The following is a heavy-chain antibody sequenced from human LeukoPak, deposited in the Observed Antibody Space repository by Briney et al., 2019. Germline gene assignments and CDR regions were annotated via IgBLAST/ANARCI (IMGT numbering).Heavy chain of an antibody. Sequence: PSETLSLTCAVSGVSISSGGYSWSWIRQPPGKGLEWIGYIYHSGSTYYNPSLKSRVTISVDRSKNQFSLKLSSVTAADTAVYYCARSEGSQQFDYWGQGTLVTVSS. V-gene: IGHV4-30-2*01. CDR2: IYHSGST. CDR1: GVSISSGGYS. CDR3: ARSEGSQQFDY. D-gene: IGHD1-14*01. J-gene: IGHJ4*02.